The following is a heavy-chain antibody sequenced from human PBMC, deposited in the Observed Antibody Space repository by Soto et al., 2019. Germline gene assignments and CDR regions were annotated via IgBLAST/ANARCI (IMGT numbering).Heavy chain of an antibody. D-gene: IGHD3-10*01. J-gene: IGHJ6*02. CDR3: ARNMDYFYGPGSGNGHGV. V-gene: IGHV1-2*02. CDR1: GYTFTAYY. CDR2: SNTKFGDT. Sequence: QVQLVQSGAEVMEPGDSVRVSCEASGYTFTAYYIHWVRQVPGQGLERMGWSNTKFGDTTYAQDFQGRVTMTRDMSISTVYMELSRLNSDDTDIYYCARNMDYFYGPGSGNGHGVWGQGTTVTVFS.